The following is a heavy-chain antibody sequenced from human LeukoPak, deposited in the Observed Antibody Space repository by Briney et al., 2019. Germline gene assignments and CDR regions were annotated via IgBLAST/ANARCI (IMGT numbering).Heavy chain of an antibody. Sequence: GGSLRLSCAASGFTFSSYEMNWVRQAPGKGLEWVSYISSSGSTIYYADSVKGRFTISRDNAKNSLYLQMNSLRAEDTAVYYCARWATYYYDSSGYYSHFDYWGQGTLVTVSS. CDR3: ARWATYYYDSSGYYSHFDY. J-gene: IGHJ4*02. D-gene: IGHD3-22*01. CDR1: GFTFSSYE. CDR2: ISSSGSTI. V-gene: IGHV3-48*03.